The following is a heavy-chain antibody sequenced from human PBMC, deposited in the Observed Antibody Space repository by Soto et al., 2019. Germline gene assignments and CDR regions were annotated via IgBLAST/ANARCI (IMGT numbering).Heavy chain of an antibody. D-gene: IGHD5-12*01. V-gene: IGHV1-69*12. J-gene: IGHJ2*01. CDR3: ARGNHRWLQLWYFDL. CDR2: LIPIFGTV. CDR1: GATFSNYP. Sequence: QVQLVQSGAEVKKPGSSVKVSCKASGATFSNYPISWVRQAPAQGLEWMRGLIPIFGTVNYAQKFQGRVTITADESTSTAYMELSSLRSEDTAVYYCARGNHRWLQLWYFDLWGRGTLVTVSS.